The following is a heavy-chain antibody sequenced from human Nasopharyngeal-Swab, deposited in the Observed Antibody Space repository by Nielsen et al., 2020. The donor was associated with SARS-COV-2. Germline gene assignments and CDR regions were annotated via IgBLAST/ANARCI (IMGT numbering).Heavy chain of an antibody. CDR2: IKQDGSEK. J-gene: IGHJ6*03. CDR3: ATEKLVMSLRWMGYNYYMDV. Sequence: WIRQPPGKGLEWVANIKQDGSEKYYVDSVKGRFTVSRDNARNSLYLQMSSLRAEDTAVYYCATEKLVMSLRWMGYNYYMDVWGKGTTVTVSS. V-gene: IGHV3-7*03. D-gene: IGHD4-23*01.